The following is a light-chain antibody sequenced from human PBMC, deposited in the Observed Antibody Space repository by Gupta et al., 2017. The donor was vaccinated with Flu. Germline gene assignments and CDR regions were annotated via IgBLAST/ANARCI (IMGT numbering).Light chain of an antibody. CDR2: GKN. CDR3: NSRDSSGYPL. J-gene: IGLJ2*01. CDR1: SLRSYY. V-gene: IGLV3-19*01. Sequence: SSEVTQDVAVSVALGQTVRITCQGDSLRSYYASWYQQKPGQAPILVIYGKNNRPSGIPDRFSGSSSGNTASLTITGAQAEDEADYYCNSRDSSGYPLFGGGTKVTVL.